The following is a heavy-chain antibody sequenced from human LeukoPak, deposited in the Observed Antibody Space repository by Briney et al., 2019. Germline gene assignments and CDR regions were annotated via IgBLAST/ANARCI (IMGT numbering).Heavy chain of an antibody. CDR1: GFTFSNYV. CDR2: IAYDGGNK. J-gene: IGHJ4*02. CDR3: AREQDYGDNFDY. V-gene: IGHV3-30-3*01. Sequence: GGSLRLSCAASGFTFSNYVIHWVRQAPGRGLEWVAVIAYDGGNKYYADSVKGRFTISRDNSKNTLYMQMDSLRTEDTAVYYCAREQDYGDNFDYWGQGTLVTVSS. D-gene: IGHD4-17*01.